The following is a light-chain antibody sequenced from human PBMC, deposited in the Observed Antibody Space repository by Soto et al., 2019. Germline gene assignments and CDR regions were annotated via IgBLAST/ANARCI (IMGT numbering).Light chain of an antibody. CDR2: SNN. Sequence: QSVLTQPPSASGTPGQRVTISCSGSSSNIGSNTVNWYQQLPGTAPKLLIYSNNHRPSGVPDRFSGYKSGTSASLAISGLQSEDEADYYCAAWDDSLNGYVFGPGTKVTVL. J-gene: IGLJ1*01. CDR1: SSNIGSNT. CDR3: AAWDDSLNGYV. V-gene: IGLV1-44*01.